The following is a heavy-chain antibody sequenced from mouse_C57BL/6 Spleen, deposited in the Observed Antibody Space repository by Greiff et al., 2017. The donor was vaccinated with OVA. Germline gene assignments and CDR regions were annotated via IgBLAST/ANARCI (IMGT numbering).Heavy chain of an antibody. J-gene: IGHJ1*03. D-gene: IGHD3-3*01. Sequence: DVQLQESGPGLVKPSQSLYLTCSVTGYSITSGSYWNWLRPLPGNIQEWMGYISYDGSNNYNPSLKNRISITRDTAKNKFFLKLNSVTTEDTATYFCARGEAVWYFDVWGTGTTVTVSS. CDR1: GYSITSGSY. CDR2: ISYDGSN. V-gene: IGHV3-6*01. CDR3: ARGEAVWYFDV.